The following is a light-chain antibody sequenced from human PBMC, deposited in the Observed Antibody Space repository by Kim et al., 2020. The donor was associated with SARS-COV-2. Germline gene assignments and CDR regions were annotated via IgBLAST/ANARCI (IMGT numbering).Light chain of an antibody. Sequence: SYELTQPPSVSVSPGQTASITCSGEKLGEKYASWYQQKPGQSPVLVIYQDSKQPSGSPERFSGSNSGNTATLTISGTQAMDEADYYCQAWASSTVV. J-gene: IGLJ2*01. CDR1: KLGEKY. V-gene: IGLV3-1*01. CDR2: QDS. CDR3: QAWASSTVV.